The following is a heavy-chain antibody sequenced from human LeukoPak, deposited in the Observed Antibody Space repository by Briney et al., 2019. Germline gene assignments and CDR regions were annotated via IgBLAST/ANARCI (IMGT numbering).Heavy chain of an antibody. Sequence: SQTLSLTCTVSGGSISSDDYYWSWIRQHPGKGLEWIGYIYYSGSTNYNPSLKSRVTISVDTSKNQFSLKLSSVTAADTAVYFCARLGTYHDVLTTYWAPEYFDYWGQGTLVTVSS. V-gene: IGHV4-30-4*08. D-gene: IGHD3-9*01. CDR1: GGSISSDDYY. CDR3: ARLGTYHDVLTTYWAPEYFDY. J-gene: IGHJ4*02. CDR2: IYYSGST.